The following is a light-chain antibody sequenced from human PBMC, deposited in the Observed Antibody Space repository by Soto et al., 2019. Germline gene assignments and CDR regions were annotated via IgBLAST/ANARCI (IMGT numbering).Light chain of an antibody. V-gene: IGKV3-20*01. Sequence: EAVLPQPSVTLSLSPEESATLSCRASQRVSSSYLAWYQQKTGQAPRRLIYGASSRATGVPDRFRGSGSGTDFDLTISILEPEGFSVYYCHKYGSSPWTFGQGTKVDIK. CDR2: GAS. CDR1: QRVSSSY. CDR3: HKYGSSPWT. J-gene: IGKJ1*01.